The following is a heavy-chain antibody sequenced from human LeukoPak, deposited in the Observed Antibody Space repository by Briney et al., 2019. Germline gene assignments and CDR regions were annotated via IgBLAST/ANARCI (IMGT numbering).Heavy chain of an antibody. V-gene: IGHV4-39*01. J-gene: IGHJ4*02. CDR2: IFYSGST. CDR3: ASRKLGNDY. Sequence: PSETLSLTCTVSGGSISSSPYYWDWIRQPPEKGLEWIGSIFYSGSTYYHPSLKSRVTISVDTSKNQFSLKLSSVTAADTAVYYCASRKLGNDYWGQGTLVTVSS. D-gene: IGHD7-27*01. CDR1: GGSISSSPYY.